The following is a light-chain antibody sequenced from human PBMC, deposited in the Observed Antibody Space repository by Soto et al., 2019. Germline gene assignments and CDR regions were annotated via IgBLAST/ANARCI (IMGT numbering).Light chain of an antibody. CDR1: QSVSSN. CDR3: QQYNNWPPWT. J-gene: IGKJ1*01. CDR2: GAS. Sequence: IVMTQSPATLSVSLGERATLSCRASQSVSSNLAWYQQRPGQSPRLLIFGASTRAAGTPARFSGSGSGTEFTLTISSLQSEDFAVYYCQQYNNWPPWTFGQGTKVEIK. V-gene: IGKV3-15*01.